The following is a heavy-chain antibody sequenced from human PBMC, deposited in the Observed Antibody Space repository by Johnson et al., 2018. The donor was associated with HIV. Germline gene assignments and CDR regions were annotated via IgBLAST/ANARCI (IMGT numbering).Heavy chain of an antibody. CDR2: LSYDATNK. V-gene: IGHV3-30*04. D-gene: IGHD1-1*01. CDR3: ARGENWNDGGGNTFDI. CDR1: RFTFSSYA. J-gene: IGHJ3*02. Sequence: VQLVESGGGVVQPGRSLRLSCAASRFTFSSYAMHWVRQAPGKGLEWVAILSYDATNKYYADSVKGRFTISRDNSKNTLYLQMNSLRAEDTAVYYCARGENWNDGGGNTFDIWGQGTMVTVSS.